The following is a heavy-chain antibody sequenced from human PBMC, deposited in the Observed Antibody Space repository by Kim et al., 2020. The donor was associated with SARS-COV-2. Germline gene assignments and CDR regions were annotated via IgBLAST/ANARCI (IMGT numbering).Heavy chain of an antibody. J-gene: IGHJ4*02. D-gene: IGHD3-3*01. Sequence: VKGRFTISRDNAKNSLYLQMNSLRAEDTAVYYCARAGGVRFLEGYYFDYWGQGTLVTVSS. CDR3: ARAGGVRFLEGYYFDY. V-gene: IGHV3-21*01.